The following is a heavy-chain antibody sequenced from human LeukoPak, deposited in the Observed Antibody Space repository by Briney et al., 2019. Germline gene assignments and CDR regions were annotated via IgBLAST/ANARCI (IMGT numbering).Heavy chain of an antibody. CDR3: ARGGLYYDFWSGYYGSAYYFDY. Sequence: GESLKISCKGSGYSFTSYWIGWVPQMPGKGLEWMGIIYPGDSDTRYSPSFQGQVTISADKSISTAYLQWSSLKASDTAMYYCARGGLYYDFWSGYYGSAYYFDYWGQGTLVTVSS. D-gene: IGHD3-3*01. J-gene: IGHJ4*02. CDR2: IYPGDSDT. CDR1: GYSFTSYW. V-gene: IGHV5-51*01.